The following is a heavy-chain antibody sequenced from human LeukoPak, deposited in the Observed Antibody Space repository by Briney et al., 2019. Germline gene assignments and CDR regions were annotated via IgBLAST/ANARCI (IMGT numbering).Heavy chain of an antibody. J-gene: IGHJ6*04. Sequence: GSLRLSCVASGFTFSNYAMSWVRQPPGKGLEWIGEINHSGSTNYNPSLKSRVSISVDTSKNQFSLKLSSVTAADTAVYYCARARSYYDFWSSPPPVDVWGKGITVTVSS. CDR2: INHSGST. V-gene: IGHV4-34*01. CDR3: ARARSYYDFWSSPPPVDV. CDR1: GFTFSNYA. D-gene: IGHD3-3*01.